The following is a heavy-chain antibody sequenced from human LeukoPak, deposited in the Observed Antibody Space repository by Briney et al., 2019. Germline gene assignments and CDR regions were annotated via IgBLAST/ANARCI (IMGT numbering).Heavy chain of an antibody. CDR2: ISYDGSNE. J-gene: IGHJ4*02. CDR3: ARDLGVGAYLLFDYISSGLDS. CDR1: GFTFSTYG. Sequence: GRSLRLSCAASGFTFSTYGMHWVRQAPGKGLEWVAVISYDGSNEYFVDSVKGRFTISRDNSRNILFLQMNSLRPEDTAVYYCARDLGVGAYLLFDYISSGLDSWGQGTLVTVSS. V-gene: IGHV3-30*03. D-gene: IGHD6-6*01.